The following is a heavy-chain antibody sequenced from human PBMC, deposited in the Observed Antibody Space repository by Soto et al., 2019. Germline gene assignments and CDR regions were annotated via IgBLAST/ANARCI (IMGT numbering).Heavy chain of an antibody. J-gene: IGHJ4*02. CDR2: INHSGST. D-gene: IGHD3-22*01. CDR3: ARGLSPSTYYYDSSGSHDDY. V-gene: IGHV4-34*01. CDR1: GGSFSGYY. Sequence: SETLSLTCAVYGGSFSGYYWSWIRQPPGKGLDWIGEINHSGSTNYNPSLKSRVTISVDTSKNQFSLKLSSVTAADTAVYYCARGLSPSTYYYDSSGSHDDYWGQGTLVTVSS.